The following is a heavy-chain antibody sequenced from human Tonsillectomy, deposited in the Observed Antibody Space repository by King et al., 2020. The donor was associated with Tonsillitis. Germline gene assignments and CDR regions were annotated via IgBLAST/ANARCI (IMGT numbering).Heavy chain of an antibody. Sequence: VQLVESGGGLVKPGGSLRLSCAASGFTFSSYSMNWVRQSPGKGLEWVSSISSSSSYIYYADSVKGRFAISRDNAKHSLYLQMNSLRAEDTAVYYCARDCSGGSCYPYYYGMDGWGQGTTVTVSS. J-gene: IGHJ6*02. CDR1: GFTFSSYS. D-gene: IGHD2-15*01. CDR3: ARDCSGGSCYPYYYGMDG. CDR2: ISSSSSYI. V-gene: IGHV3-21*01.